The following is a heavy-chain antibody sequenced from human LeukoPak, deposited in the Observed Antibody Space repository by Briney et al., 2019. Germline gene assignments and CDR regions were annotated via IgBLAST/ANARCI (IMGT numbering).Heavy chain of an antibody. CDR1: GGSISSYY. CDR3: ARVPRIEAGATGDWFDP. V-gene: IGHV4-59*01. J-gene: IGHJ5*02. Sequence: ASETLSLTCTVSGGSISSYYWSWIRQPPGKGLEWIGFIYYSGSTNYNPSLKSRVTISVDTSKNQFFLNLRSVTAADTAVYYCARVPRIEAGATGDWFDPWGQGTVVTVSS. CDR2: IYYSGST. D-gene: IGHD6-13*01.